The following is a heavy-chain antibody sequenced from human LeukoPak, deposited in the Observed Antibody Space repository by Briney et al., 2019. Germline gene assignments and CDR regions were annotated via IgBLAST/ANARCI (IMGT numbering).Heavy chain of an antibody. D-gene: IGHD4-17*01. CDR2: INHSGST. J-gene: IGHJ4*02. CDR3: ARGLHWAVTTGFFDY. V-gene: IGHV4-34*01. CDR1: GGSFSGYY. Sequence: SETLSLTCAVYGGSFSGYYWSWIRQPPGKGLEWIGEINHSGSTNYNPSLKSRVTISVDTSKNQFSLKLSSVTAADTAVYYCARGLHWAVTTGFFDYWGQGTLVTVSS.